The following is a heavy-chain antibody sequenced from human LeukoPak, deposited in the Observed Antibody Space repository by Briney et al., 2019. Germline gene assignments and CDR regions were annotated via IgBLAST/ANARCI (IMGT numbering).Heavy chain of an antibody. Sequence: ASVKVSCKASRYTFTSYYMHWVRQAPGQGLEWMGIINPSGGSTSYAQKFQGRVTMTRDTSTSTVYMELSSLRSEDAAVYYCARDGIYYYDSSGCDIWGQGTMVTVSS. CDR2: INPSGGST. CDR3: ARDGIYYYDSSGCDI. V-gene: IGHV1-46*01. D-gene: IGHD3-22*01. CDR1: RYTFTSYY. J-gene: IGHJ3*02.